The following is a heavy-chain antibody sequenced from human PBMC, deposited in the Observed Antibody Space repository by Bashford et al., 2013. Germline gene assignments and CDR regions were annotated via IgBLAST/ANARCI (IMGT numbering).Heavy chain of an antibody. D-gene: IGHD3-16*01. J-gene: IGHJ6*03. CDR2: IIPIFGTA. CDR3: ARAPVIYRAYDYYYMDV. Sequence: SVKVSCKASGGTFSSYAISWVRQAPGQGLEWMGGIIPIFGTANYAQKFQGRVTITADKSTSTAYMELSSLRSEDTAVYYCARAPVIYRAYDYYYMDVWGKGTTVNRLL. CDR1: GGTFSSYA. V-gene: IGHV1-69*06.